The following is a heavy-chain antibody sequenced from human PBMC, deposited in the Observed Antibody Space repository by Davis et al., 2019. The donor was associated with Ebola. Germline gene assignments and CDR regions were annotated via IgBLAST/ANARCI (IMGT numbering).Heavy chain of an antibody. CDR1: GFTLSNYW. D-gene: IGHD1-14*01. V-gene: IGHV3-74*01. Sequence: GESLKISCAASGFTLSNYWMYWVRQVPGKGLMWVSRIDSDGSNRKYADSVKGRFTISRDNSKNTLYLQMDSLTAEDTAIYYCARGGETVTGTASHGMDVWGQGTTVTVSS. J-gene: IGHJ6*02. CDR2: IDSDGSNR. CDR3: ARGGETVTGTASHGMDV.